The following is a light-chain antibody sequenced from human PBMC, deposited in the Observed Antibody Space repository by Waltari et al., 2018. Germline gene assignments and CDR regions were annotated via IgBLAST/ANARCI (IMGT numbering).Light chain of an antibody. J-gene: IGKJ4*01. CDR2: DTS. Sequence: EIVLTQSPAILSLSPGERASLSCRASQSVTNYLAWYQQKPGQAPRLLIYDTSNRATVIPARFSGSGFGTDFTLTISSLEPEDFAVYYCQQRRDWPLTFGGGTKVEIK. CDR1: QSVTNY. V-gene: IGKV3-11*01. CDR3: QQRRDWPLT.